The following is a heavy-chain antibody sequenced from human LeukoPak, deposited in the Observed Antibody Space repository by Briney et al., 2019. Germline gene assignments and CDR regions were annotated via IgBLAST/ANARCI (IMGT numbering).Heavy chain of an antibody. D-gene: IGHD6-13*01. CDR2: ISNSGGDT. Sequence: GGSLRLSCVGSDFTFSSYAVSWVRQAPGKGLEWVSAISNSGGDTYYADSVKGRFTISRDNSKNTLYLDMNSLRAEDTAVYYCARQGGSWPYWAFDYWGQGTLVTVSS. J-gene: IGHJ4*02. CDR1: DFTFSSYA. V-gene: IGHV3-23*01. CDR3: ARQGGSWPYWAFDY.